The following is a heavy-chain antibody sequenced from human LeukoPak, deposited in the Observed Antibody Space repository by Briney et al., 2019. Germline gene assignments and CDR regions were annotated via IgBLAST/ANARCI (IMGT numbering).Heavy chain of an antibody. CDR2: IYHSGSA. V-gene: IGHV4-59*01. D-gene: IGHD6-19*01. J-gene: IGHJ4*02. Sequence: SETLSLTCTVSGGSISGFYWGWIRQPPGKGLEWIGFIYHSGSANYNPSLKSRVTMSVDTSKNQFSLNLASVTAADTAFYYCARDRDSSGWFDYWGQGTLVAVSS. CDR3: ARDRDSSGWFDY. CDR1: GGSISGFY.